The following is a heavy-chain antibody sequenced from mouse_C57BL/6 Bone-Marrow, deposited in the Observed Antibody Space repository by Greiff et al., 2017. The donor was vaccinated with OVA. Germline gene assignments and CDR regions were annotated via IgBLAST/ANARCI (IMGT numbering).Heavy chain of an antibody. CDR1: GYTFTSYW. V-gene: IGHV1-72*01. J-gene: IGHJ2*01. CDR2: IDPNSGGT. CDR3: ARSIGDSSGLYYFDY. Sequence: QVQLQQPGAELVKPGASVKLSCKASGYTFTSYWMHWVKQRPGQGLEWIGRIDPNSGGTKYNEKFKSKATLTVDKPSSTAYMQLSSLTSEDSAVYYCARSIGDSSGLYYFDYWGQGTTLTVSS. D-gene: IGHD3-2*02.